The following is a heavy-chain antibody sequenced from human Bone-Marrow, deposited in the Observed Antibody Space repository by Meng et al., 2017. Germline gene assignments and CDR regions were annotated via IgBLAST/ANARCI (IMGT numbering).Heavy chain of an antibody. V-gene: IGHV2-5*02. CDR2: IYWDDDQ. D-gene: IGHD3-22*01. CDR3: AHADSSGYYQA. CDR1: GFSLSTTGVG. Sequence: QITLKESGPTLVKPTPTLTLTVILSGFSLSTTGVGVGWIRQPPGKALEWLALIYWDDDQRYSPSLKSRLTITKDTPKNQVVLTMTNMDPVDTATYYCAHADSSGYYQAWGQGTLVTVSS. J-gene: IGHJ4*02.